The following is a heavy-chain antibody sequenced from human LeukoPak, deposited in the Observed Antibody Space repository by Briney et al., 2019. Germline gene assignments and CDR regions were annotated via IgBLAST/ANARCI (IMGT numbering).Heavy chain of an antibody. V-gene: IGHV3-74*01. D-gene: IGHD3-10*01. Sequence: GGSLRLSCAASGFTFSDYWMHWVRQAPGKGLVWVARVNGDGSSTNYADSVKGRFTISRDNAKNSLYLQMNSLRAEDTAVYYCARIASSITPEKGLDYWGQGTLVTVSS. CDR2: VNGDGSST. CDR3: ARIASSITPEKGLDY. CDR1: GFTFSDYW. J-gene: IGHJ4*02.